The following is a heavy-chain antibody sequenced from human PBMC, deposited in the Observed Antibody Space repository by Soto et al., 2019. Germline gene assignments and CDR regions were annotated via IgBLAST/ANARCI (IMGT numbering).Heavy chain of an antibody. CDR1: GFILNSSA. J-gene: IGHJ6*02. CDR3: AKGPTIFGVVITFEYYYGMDV. V-gene: IGHV3-23*01. CDR2: ISGGGTST. Sequence: EVQVLESGGGVVQAGGSLRLSCVASGFILNSSAMSWVRQAPGKGLEWVSAISGGGTSTYYPDSVKGRFTISGDSSQKTVYLQMNSLRVEDTALYYCAKGPTIFGVVITFEYYYGMDVWGQGTTVTVSS. D-gene: IGHD3-3*01.